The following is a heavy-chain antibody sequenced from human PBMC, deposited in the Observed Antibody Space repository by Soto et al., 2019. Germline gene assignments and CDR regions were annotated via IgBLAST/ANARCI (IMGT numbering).Heavy chain of an antibody. Sequence: ASETLSLTCTVSGGSISSGDYYWSWIRQPPGKGLEWIGYIYYSGSTYYNPSLKSRVTISVDTSKNQFSLKLSSVTAADTAVYCCAREAIAVAGTDWFDPWGQGTLVTVSS. V-gene: IGHV4-30-4*01. CDR2: IYYSGST. D-gene: IGHD6-19*01. CDR1: GGSISSGDYY. CDR3: AREAIAVAGTDWFDP. J-gene: IGHJ5*02.